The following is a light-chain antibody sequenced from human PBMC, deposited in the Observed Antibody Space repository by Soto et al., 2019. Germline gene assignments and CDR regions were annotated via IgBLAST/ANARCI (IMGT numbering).Light chain of an antibody. CDR1: QSVLYSANNKNC. Sequence: DIVMTQSPDSLPVSLGERATINCKSSQSVLYSANNKNCLAWYQQKPGQPPKLLLYWASTRESGVPDRFSGSGSGTDFTLTISSLQAEDVAVYYCQQYYSTPRTFGQGTKVEIK. V-gene: IGKV4-1*01. J-gene: IGKJ1*01. CDR2: WAS. CDR3: QQYYSTPRT.